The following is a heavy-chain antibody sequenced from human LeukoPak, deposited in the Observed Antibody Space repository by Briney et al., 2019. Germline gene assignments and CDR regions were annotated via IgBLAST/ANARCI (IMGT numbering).Heavy chain of an antibody. D-gene: IGHD2-2*01. J-gene: IGHJ4*02. CDR1: GFTSSSYS. CDR3: VKFRGQLLSSYYFDY. V-gene: IGHV3-21*04. CDR2: ISSSSSYI. Sequence: GGSLRLSCAASGFTSSSYSMNWVRQAPGKGLEWVSSISSSSSYIYYADSVKGRFTISRDNAKNSLYLQMNSLRGEDTAVYYCVKFRGQLLSSYYFDYWGQGTLVTVSS.